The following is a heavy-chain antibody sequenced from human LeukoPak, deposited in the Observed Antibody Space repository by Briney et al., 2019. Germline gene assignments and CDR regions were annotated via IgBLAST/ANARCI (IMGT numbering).Heavy chain of an antibody. D-gene: IGHD3-22*01. Sequence: GRSLRLSCAASGFTFSSYAMHWVRQAPGKGLEWVAVISYDGSNKYYADFVKGRFTISRDNSKNTLYLQMNSLRAEDTAVYYCARVNAGAPTADSSGYYPYYYYGMDVWGQGTTVTVSS. V-gene: IGHV3-30*04. CDR2: ISYDGSNK. J-gene: IGHJ6*02. CDR1: GFTFSSYA. CDR3: ARVNAGAPTADSSGYYPYYYYGMDV.